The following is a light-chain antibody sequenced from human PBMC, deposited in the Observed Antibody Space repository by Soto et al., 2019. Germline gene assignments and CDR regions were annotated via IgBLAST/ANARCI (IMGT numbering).Light chain of an antibody. J-gene: IGLJ3*02. CDR3: SSYTSSTTPV. V-gene: IGLV2-14*01. Sequence: QSVLTQPASVSGSPGQSITISCTGTSSDVGGYAYVSWYQQYPGKAPKLVISEVSNRPSGVSHRFSGSRSGNTASRTISGLQAEDEADYYCSSYTSSTTPVFGGGTKLTVL. CDR2: EVS. CDR1: SSDVGGYAY.